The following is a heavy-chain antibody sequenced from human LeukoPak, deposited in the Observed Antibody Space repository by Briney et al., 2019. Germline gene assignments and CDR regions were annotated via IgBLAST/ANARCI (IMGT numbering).Heavy chain of an antibody. V-gene: IGHV4-59*01. CDR3: ARRLFGGSTGVYFYYYIDV. J-gene: IGHJ6*03. D-gene: IGHD1-1*01. CDR1: GGSISSYY. CDR2: IYYRGSA. Sequence: SETLSLTCTVSGGSISSYYWSWIRQPPGKGLEWIGYIYYRGSANYNPSLKSRVTISVDTSNNHFSLKLSSVTAADTAVYFCARRLFGGSTGVYFYYYIDVWGKGTTVAVSS.